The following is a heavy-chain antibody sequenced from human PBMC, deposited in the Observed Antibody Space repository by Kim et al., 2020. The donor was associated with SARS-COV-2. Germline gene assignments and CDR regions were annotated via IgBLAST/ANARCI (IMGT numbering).Heavy chain of an antibody. CDR1: GFTFSSYA. Sequence: GGSLRLSCAASGFTFSSYAMSWVRQAPGKGLEWVSAISGSGGSTHYADSVKGRSTISRDNSKNTLYLQMNSLRAEDTAVYYCAKMRYYDSSGYLSVWGQGTLVTVSS. D-gene: IGHD3-22*01. V-gene: IGHV3-23*01. CDR3: AKMRYYDSSGYLSV. J-gene: IGHJ4*02. CDR2: ISGSGGST.